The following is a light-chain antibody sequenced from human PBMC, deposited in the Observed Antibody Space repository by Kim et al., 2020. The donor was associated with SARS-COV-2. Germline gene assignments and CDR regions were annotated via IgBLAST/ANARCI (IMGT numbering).Light chain of an antibody. J-gene: IGKJ4*01. CDR2: DAS. Sequence: PGERATPSCRASQSVSTYLAWYQQKHGQAPRLLIYDASNRATGIPDRFSGSGSGTDFTLTISSLESEDFAVYYCQQRSNWPPALTFGGGTKVDIK. CDR3: QQRSNWPPALT. V-gene: IGKV3-11*01. CDR1: QSVSTY.